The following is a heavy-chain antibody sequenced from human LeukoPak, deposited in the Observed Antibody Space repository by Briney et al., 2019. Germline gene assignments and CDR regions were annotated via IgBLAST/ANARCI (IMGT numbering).Heavy chain of an antibody. CDR2: VIPIFGTA. Sequence: GASVKVSCKASGGTFSSYAISWVRQAPGQGLEWMGGVIPIFGTANYAQKFQGRVTITTDESTSTAYMELSSLRSEDTAVYYCARLNTAMANFDYWGQGTLVTVSS. D-gene: IGHD5-18*01. V-gene: IGHV1-69*05. CDR3: ARLNTAMANFDY. CDR1: GGTFSSYA. J-gene: IGHJ4*02.